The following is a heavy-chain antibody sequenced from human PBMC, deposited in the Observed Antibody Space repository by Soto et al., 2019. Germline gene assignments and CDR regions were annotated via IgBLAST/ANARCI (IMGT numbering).Heavy chain of an antibody. J-gene: IGHJ6*02. Sequence: PSETLSLICTVSGGSISSGDYYWSWIRQPPGKGLEWIGYIYYSGSTYYNPSLKSRVTISVDTSKNQFSLKLSSVTAADTAVYYCARAYYYGSGSYRYYYYGMDVWGQGTTVTVS. CDR1: GGSISSGDYY. CDR2: IYYSGST. D-gene: IGHD3-10*01. V-gene: IGHV4-30-4*01. CDR3: ARAYYYGSGSYRYYYYGMDV.